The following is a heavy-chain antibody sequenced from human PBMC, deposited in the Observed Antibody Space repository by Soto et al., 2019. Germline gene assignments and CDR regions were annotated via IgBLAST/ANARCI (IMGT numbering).Heavy chain of an antibody. CDR1: GYTFTNYA. V-gene: IGHV1-3*01. D-gene: IGHD3-9*01. CDR3: ASSGRVRHFDWL. CDR2: VNAGNGDT. Sequence: GASVKVSCKASGYTFTNYAMHWVRQAPGQRLEWMGWVNAGNGDTKYSQKFQGRVTIARDTSASTAYMELSSLRAEDTAVYYCASSGRVRHFDWLWGQGTLVIVSS. J-gene: IGHJ4*02.